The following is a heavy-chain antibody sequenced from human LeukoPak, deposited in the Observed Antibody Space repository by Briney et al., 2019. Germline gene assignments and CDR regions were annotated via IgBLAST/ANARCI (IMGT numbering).Heavy chain of an antibody. CDR2: IDSSDSYT. Sequence: GESLKISCKGSGYSFTSYWISWVRQMPGKGLEWMGRIDSSDSYTNYSTSFQGHVTISADKSISTAYLQWSSLKASDTAMYYCARQPMYYYGSGSSTHSDDYWGQGTLVTVSS. CDR1: GYSFTSYW. V-gene: IGHV5-10-1*01. CDR3: ARQPMYYYGSGSSTHSDDY. D-gene: IGHD3-10*01. J-gene: IGHJ4*02.